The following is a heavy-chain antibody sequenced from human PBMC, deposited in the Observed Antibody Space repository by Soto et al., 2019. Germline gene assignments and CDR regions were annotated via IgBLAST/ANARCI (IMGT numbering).Heavy chain of an antibody. V-gene: IGHV4-59*01. J-gene: IGHJ4*02. CDR1: GGSISSYY. D-gene: IGHD1-26*01. CDR2: IYYSGST. CDR3: ARPRARELDY. Sequence: SQTLSLTCTVSGGSISSYYWSWIRQPPGKGLEWIGYIYYSGSTNYNPSLKSRVTISVDTSKNQFSLKLSSVTAADSAVYYCARPRARELDYWGQGTLVTVSS.